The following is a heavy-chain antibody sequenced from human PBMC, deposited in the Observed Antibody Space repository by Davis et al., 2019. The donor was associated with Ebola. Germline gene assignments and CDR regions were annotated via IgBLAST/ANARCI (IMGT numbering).Heavy chain of an antibody. CDR1: GLTFSSYA. D-gene: IGHD2-2*01. CDR3: AKANHPLVVPAAAMLKPGYYYGMDV. J-gene: IGHJ6*04. CDR2: ISGSGGST. V-gene: IGHV3-23*01. Sequence: GESLKISCAASGLTFSSYAMSWVRQAPGKGLEWVSAISGSGGSTYYADSVKGRFTISRDNSKNTLYLQMNSLRAEDTAVYYCAKANHPLVVPAAAMLKPGYYYGMDVWGKGTTVTVSS.